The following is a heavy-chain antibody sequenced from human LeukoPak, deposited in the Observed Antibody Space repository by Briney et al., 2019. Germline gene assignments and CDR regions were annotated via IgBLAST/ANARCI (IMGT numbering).Heavy chain of an antibody. V-gene: IGHV1-69*05. J-gene: IGHJ4*02. CDR1: GGTFSSYA. Sequence: SVKVSCKASGGTFSSYAISWVRQAPGQGLEWMGRIIPIFGTANYAQKFQGRVKITTDESTSTAYMELSSLRSEDTAVYYCARGKDYYDSSGYDFWGQGTLVTVSS. D-gene: IGHD3-22*01. CDR3: ARGKDYYDSSGYDF. CDR2: IIPIFGTA.